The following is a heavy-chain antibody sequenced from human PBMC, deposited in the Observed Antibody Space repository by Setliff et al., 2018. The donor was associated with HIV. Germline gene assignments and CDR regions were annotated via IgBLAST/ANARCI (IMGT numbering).Heavy chain of an antibody. D-gene: IGHD1-26*01. Sequence: GESLKISCAASGFTFSRYAMTWVRQAPGKGLEWVAYISGSSSIIYYVASVKGRFTISRDNANNLVYLQMNRLRVEDTAVYFCARWGSGSYERVFDYWGQGMLVTVSS. CDR2: ISGSSSII. CDR1: GFTFSRYA. J-gene: IGHJ4*02. V-gene: IGHV3-48*04. CDR3: ARWGSGSYERVFDY.